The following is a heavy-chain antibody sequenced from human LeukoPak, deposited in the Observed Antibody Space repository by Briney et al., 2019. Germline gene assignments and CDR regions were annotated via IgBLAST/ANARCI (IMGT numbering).Heavy chain of an antibody. CDR2: ISSTSSYI. V-gene: IGHV3-21*01. Sequence: GGSLRLSCAASGFTFSNYSMNWVRQAPGKGLEWVSSISSTSSYIYYADSVKGRFTISRDNAKNSLYLQMNSLRAEDTALYYCARGGRGYSSAYFDYWGQGTLVTVSS. CDR3: ARGGRGYSSAYFDY. J-gene: IGHJ4*02. CDR1: GFTFSNYS. D-gene: IGHD5-18*01.